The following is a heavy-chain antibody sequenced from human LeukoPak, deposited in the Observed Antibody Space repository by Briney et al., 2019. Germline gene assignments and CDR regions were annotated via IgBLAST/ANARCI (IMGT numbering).Heavy chain of an antibody. J-gene: IGHJ6*03. CDR3: ASSLGYCSGGSCYGRYYYMDV. V-gene: IGHV4-4*07. CDR2: IYTSGST. CDR1: GGSISSYY. Sequence: PSETLSLTCTVSGGSISSYYWSWIRQPAGKGLEWIGRIYTSGSTNYNPSLKSRVTMSVDTSKNQFSLKLSSVTAADTAVYYCASSLGYCSGGSCYGRYYYMDVWGKGTTVTISS. D-gene: IGHD2-15*01.